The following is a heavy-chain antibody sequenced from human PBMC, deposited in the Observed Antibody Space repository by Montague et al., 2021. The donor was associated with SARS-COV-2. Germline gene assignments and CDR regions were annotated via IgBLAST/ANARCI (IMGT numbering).Heavy chain of an antibody. D-gene: IGHD3-22*01. CDR1: GGSISSGSYY. CDR2: IHTSGST. V-gene: IGHV4-61*02. J-gene: IGHJ3*02. Sequence: TLSLTCTVSGGSISSGSYYWSWIRQPAGKGLEWIGRIHTSGSTNYNPSLKSRVTISVDTSKNQFSLKLSSVTAADTAVYYCARVPPYYYDSSGYYSGAFDIWGQGTMVTVSS. CDR3: ARVPPYYYDSSGYYSGAFDI.